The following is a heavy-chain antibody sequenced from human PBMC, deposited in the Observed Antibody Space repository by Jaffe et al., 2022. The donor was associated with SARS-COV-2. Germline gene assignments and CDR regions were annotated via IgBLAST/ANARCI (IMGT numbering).Heavy chain of an antibody. D-gene: IGHD4-4*01. Sequence: QVQLVQSGAEVKKPGASVKVSCKASGYTFTSYGISWVRQAPGQGLEWMGWISAYNGNTNYAQKLQGRVTMTTDTSTSTAYMELRSLRSDDTAVYYCARDGFLQIDQGSYYYYYYGMDVWGQGTTVTVSS. CDR2: ISAYNGNT. J-gene: IGHJ6*02. CDR1: GYTFTSYG. V-gene: IGHV1-18*01. CDR3: ARDGFLQIDQGSYYYYYYGMDV.